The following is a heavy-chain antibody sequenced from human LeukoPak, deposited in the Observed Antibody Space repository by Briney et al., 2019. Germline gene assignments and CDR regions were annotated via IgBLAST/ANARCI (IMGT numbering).Heavy chain of an antibody. V-gene: IGHV1-69*10. CDR2: IIPILGTA. J-gene: IGHJ4*02. CDR1: GGTFSSYA. CDR3: ARHDYDYVWGSYRYTSIDY. Sequence: SVKVSCKSSGGTFSSYAISWVRQAPGQGLEWMGGIIPILGTANYAQKCQGRVTVTADKSTSTAYMELSSLRSEDTAVYYCARHDYDYVWGSYRYTSIDYWGQGTLVTVSS. D-gene: IGHD3-16*02.